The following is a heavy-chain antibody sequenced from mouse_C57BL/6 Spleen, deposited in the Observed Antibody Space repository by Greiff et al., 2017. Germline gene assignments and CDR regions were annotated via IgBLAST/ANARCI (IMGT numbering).Heavy chain of an antibody. J-gene: IGHJ3*01. D-gene: IGHD2-4*01. CDR2: IYPGSGST. CDR3: ARDDYDYDEDGPWFAY. Sequence: VQLQESGAELVKPGASVKMSCKASGYTFTSYWITWVKQRPGQGLEWIGDIYPGSGSTNYNEKFKSKATLTVDTSSSTAYMQLSSLTSEDSAVYYCARDDYDYDEDGPWFAYWGQGTLVTVSA. V-gene: IGHV1-55*01. CDR1: GYTFTSYW.